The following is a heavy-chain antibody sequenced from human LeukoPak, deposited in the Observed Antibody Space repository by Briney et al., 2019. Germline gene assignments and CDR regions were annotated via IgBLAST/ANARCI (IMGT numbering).Heavy chain of an antibody. D-gene: IGHD3-10*01. CDR1: GGSISSGSYY. V-gene: IGHV4-61*02. CDR3: ARDKSRSDGYYYYYYMDV. Sequence: SQTLSLTCTVSGGSISSGSYYWSWIRQPAGKGLEWIGRIYTSGSTNYNPSLKSRVTISVDTSKNQFSLKLSSVTAADTAVYYCARDKSRSDGYYYYYYMDVWGKGTTVTTSS. J-gene: IGHJ6*03. CDR2: IYTSGST.